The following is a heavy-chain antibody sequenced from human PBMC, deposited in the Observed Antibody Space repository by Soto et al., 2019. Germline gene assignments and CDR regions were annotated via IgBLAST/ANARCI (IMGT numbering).Heavy chain of an antibody. CDR1: GFAFSTYG. Sequence: PGGSLRLSCAASGFAFSTYGMSWVRQAPGRGLEWVSSISGSDDSTYYADSVKGRFTISRDNSKNTLYLQMNSLRAEDTAVYYCVKGAGYCDHWGQGTLVTVSS. CDR3: VKGAGYCDH. D-gene: IGHD6-19*01. CDR2: ISGSDDST. J-gene: IGHJ4*02. V-gene: IGHV3-23*01.